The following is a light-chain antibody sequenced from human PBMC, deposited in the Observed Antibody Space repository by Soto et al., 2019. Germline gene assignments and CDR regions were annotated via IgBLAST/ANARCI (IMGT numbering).Light chain of an antibody. CDR1: QSVCSY. CDR2: DAS. V-gene: IGKV3-11*01. CDR3: QHRSNWPS. J-gene: IGKJ4*01. Sequence: EIVLAQSPATLSLSPGERATLSCRASQSVCSYLAWYQQKPGQAPRRLIYDASNRATGIPARFSGSGSGTDFTLTIISLEPEDFAVYYCQHRSNWPSFGGGAKA.